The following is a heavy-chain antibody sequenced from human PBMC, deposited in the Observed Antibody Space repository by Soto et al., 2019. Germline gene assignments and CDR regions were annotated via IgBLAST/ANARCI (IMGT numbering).Heavy chain of an antibody. Sequence: SGPTLVNPTQTLTLTCTFSGFSLITNGMCVSWIRQSPGEALEWLALIAWDDDKYYSTSLKTRLTISKDTSKNQVVLTMTNMDPVDTATFYCARLTSSTGTSNYYYYGMDVWGQGTTVTVSS. CDR2: IAWDDDK. J-gene: IGHJ6*02. CDR3: ARLTSSTGTSNYYYYGMDV. V-gene: IGHV2-70*01. CDR1: GFSLITNGMC. D-gene: IGHD1-7*01.